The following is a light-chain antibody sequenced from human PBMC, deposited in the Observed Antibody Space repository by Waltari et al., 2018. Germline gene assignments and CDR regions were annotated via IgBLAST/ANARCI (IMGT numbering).Light chain of an antibody. J-gene: IGLJ3*02. CDR3: QTGGNGTWV. CDR2: FNSDGSH. Sequence: LVLTQSPSASASLGAPVKLTCTLSRGYHSNVIAWLKHQPGKRPRYLMKFNSDGSHRKGDDIPDRFSASNTGTEYYLTISSLHSEDEADYYCQTGGNGTWVFGGGTKLTVL. V-gene: IGLV4-69*01. CDR1: RGYHSNV.